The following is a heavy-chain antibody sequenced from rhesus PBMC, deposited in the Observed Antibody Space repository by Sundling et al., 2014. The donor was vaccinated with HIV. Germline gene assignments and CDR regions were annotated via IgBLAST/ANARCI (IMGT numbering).Heavy chain of an antibody. D-gene: IGHD2-39*02. CDR3: AREICRGGVCYFDS. Sequence: QLQLQESGPGLVKPSETLSLTCAVSGGSISGGYGWSWIRQPPGKGLEWLGYISGSSGSTTYNPSLKSRVTFSKDTSKNQFSLKLSSVTAADTAVYYCAREICRGGVCYFDSWGQGVLVTVSS. J-gene: IGHJ4*01. CDR1: GGSISGGYG. CDR2: ISGSSGST. V-gene: IGHV4-127*01.